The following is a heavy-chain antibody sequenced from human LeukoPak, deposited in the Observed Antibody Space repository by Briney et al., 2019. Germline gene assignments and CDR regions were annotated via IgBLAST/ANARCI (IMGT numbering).Heavy chain of an antibody. V-gene: IGHV3-23*01. CDR2: ISYDGLTT. D-gene: IGHD3-22*01. CDR3: AKGPIGVPGKFDY. J-gene: IGHJ4*02. Sequence: GGSLRLSCAASGFTFINYAMNWGRQAPGKGLEWVSAISYDGLTTYYADSVKGRFPISRDNSKTTLYLQMSSLRVEDTAIYYCAKGPIGVPGKFDYWGQGTLATVSS. CDR1: GFTFINYA.